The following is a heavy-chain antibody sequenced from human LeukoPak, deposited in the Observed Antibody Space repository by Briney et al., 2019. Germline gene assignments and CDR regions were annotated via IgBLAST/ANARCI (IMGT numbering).Heavy chain of an antibody. J-gene: IGHJ4*02. CDR3: ATGLTGYYYFDY. CDR1: GYTLTELS. Sequence: ASVKVSCKVSGYTLTELSMHWVRQAPGKGLEWMGGFDPEDGETIYAQKFQGRVTMTEDTSTDTAYMELSSLRSEDTAVYYCATGLTGYYYFDYRGQGTLVTVSS. V-gene: IGHV1-24*01. CDR2: FDPEDGET. D-gene: IGHD3-9*01.